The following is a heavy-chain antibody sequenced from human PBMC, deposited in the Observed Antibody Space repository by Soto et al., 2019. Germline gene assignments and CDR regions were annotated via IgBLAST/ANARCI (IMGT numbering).Heavy chain of an antibody. CDR1: GYTFTNYA. Sequence: QVQLVQSGAEVKKPGASVKVSCKTSGYTFTNYAISWVRQAPGQGLEWMGWISAYNGNTNYAQKLQGRVTLTTDTATSTAYMELRSLRSDVTVVYYCLSNYFDHWGQGTLVTVFS. V-gene: IGHV1-18*01. CDR3: LSNYFDH. J-gene: IGHJ4*02. D-gene: IGHD6-13*01. CDR2: ISAYNGNT.